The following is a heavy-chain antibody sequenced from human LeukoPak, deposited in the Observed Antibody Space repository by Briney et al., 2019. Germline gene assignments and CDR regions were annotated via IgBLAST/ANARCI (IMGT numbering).Heavy chain of an antibody. V-gene: IGHV4-38-2*01. CDR2: VHHSGST. CDR3: ASLYGGNSWNFDY. CDR1: GYSISSGYY. Sequence: PSETLSLTCGVSGYSISSGYYWGWIRQPPAKGLEWIGSVHHSGSTYYNPSLKSRITISVDTSKNHFSLKLSSVTAADTAVYYCASLYGGNSWNFDYWGQGTLVTVSS. D-gene: IGHD4-23*01. J-gene: IGHJ4*02.